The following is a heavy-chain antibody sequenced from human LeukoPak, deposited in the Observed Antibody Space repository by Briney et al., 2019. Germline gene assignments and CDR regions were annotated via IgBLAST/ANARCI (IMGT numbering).Heavy chain of an antibody. CDR3: ARQHRYSGYVAYDY. CDR1: GFTFSSYA. Sequence: GGSLRLSCAASGFTFSSYAMHWVRQARGKGLEYVSAISSNGGSTYYANSVKGRFTISRDNSKNTLYLQMGSLRAEDMAVYYCARQHRYSGYVAYDYWGQGTLVTVSS. J-gene: IGHJ4*02. V-gene: IGHV3-64*01. D-gene: IGHD5-12*01. CDR2: ISSNGGST.